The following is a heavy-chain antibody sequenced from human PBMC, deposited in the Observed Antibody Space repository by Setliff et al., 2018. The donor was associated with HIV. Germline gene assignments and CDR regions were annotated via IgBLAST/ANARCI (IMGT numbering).Heavy chain of an antibody. Sequence: GGSLRLSCAASGFSFSSYAMHWVRQAPGKGLEYVSSISSNGGNTYYASSLKGRFTISRDNSKNTLYLQMGSLRAEDMAVYYCARDASISSPYDAFDIWGQGTMVTVSS. V-gene: IGHV3-64*01. J-gene: IGHJ3*02. D-gene: IGHD6-6*01. CDR2: ISSNGGNT. CDR1: GFSFSSYA. CDR3: ARDASISSPYDAFDI.